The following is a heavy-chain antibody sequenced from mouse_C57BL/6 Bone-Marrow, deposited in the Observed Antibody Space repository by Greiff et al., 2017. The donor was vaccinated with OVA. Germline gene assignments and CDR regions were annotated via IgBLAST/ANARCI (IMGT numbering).Heavy chain of an antibody. CDR1: GYTFTDYY. V-gene: IGHV1-26*01. CDR2: INPNNGGT. Sequence: EVQLQQSGPELVKPGASVKISCKASGYTFTDYYMNWVKQSHGKSLEWIGDINPNNGGTSYNQKFKGKATLTVDKSSSTAYMELRSLTSEDSAVYYCANDGALAYWGQGTLVPVSA. D-gene: IGHD2-3*01. CDR3: ANDGALAY. J-gene: IGHJ3*01.